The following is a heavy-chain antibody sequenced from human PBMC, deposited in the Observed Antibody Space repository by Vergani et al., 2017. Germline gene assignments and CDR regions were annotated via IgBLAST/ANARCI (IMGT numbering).Heavy chain of an antibody. CDR3: ARDARGGTEDFDY. D-gene: IGHD1-14*01. J-gene: IGHJ4*02. CDR1: GFTFSDYY. CDR2: ISSSGSYT. V-gene: IGHV3-11*06. Sequence: QVQLVESGGSLVKPGGSLRLSCAASGFTFSDYYMSWIRQAPGKGREWVSYISSSGSYTNHADSVKGRFTISRYNAKKSLFLQMKSLRVEDTAVYYCARDARGGTEDFDYWGQGTLVTVSS.